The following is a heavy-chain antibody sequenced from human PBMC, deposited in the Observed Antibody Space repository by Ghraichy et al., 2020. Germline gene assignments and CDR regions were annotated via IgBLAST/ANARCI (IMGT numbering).Heavy chain of an antibody. Sequence: GESLNISCKGSGYSFTSYWIGWVRQMPGKGLEWMGIIYPGDSDTRYSPSSQGQVTISVDKSITTAYLQWSSLRASDTGMYYCATRLGVHPPQPFSPSSPVRIPRRIRSYY. V-gene: IGHV5-51*01. J-gene: IGHJ6*01. CDR3: ATRLGVHPPQPFSPSSPVRIPRRIRSYY. CDR1: GYSFTSYW. D-gene: IGHD1-26*01. CDR2: IYPGDSDT.